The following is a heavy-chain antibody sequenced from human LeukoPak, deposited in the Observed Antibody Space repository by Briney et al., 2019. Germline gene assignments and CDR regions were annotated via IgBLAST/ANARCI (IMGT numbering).Heavy chain of an antibody. Sequence: PSETLSLTCTVSGYSISSGYYWGWIRQPPGKGLEWIGSIYHSGSTYYNPSLKSRVTISVDTSKNQFSLKLSSVTAADTAVYYCARVGVVTLGAFDYWGQGTLVTVSS. CDR1: GYSISSGYY. CDR3: ARVGVVTLGAFDY. D-gene: IGHD2-21*02. V-gene: IGHV4-38-2*02. CDR2: IYHSGST. J-gene: IGHJ4*02.